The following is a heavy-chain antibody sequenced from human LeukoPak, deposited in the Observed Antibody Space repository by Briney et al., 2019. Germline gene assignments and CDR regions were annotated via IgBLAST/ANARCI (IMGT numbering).Heavy chain of an antibody. V-gene: IGHV3-30*02. CDR2: IRYDGSNK. J-gene: IGHJ6*03. D-gene: IGHD3-10*01. Sequence: PGGSLRLSCAASGFTFSSYGMHWVRQAPGKGLEWVAFIRYDGSNKYYADSVKGRFTISRDNSKNTLYLQMNSLRAEDTAVYYCRRFGEFDRGYYYMDVWGKGTTVTISS. CDR1: GFTFSSYG. CDR3: RRFGEFDRGYYYMDV.